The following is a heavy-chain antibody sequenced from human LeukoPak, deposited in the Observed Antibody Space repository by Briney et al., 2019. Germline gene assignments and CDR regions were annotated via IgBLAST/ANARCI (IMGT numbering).Heavy chain of an antibody. CDR3: AKERGRLYYYYGMDV. J-gene: IGHJ6*02. CDR2: ISGSGGST. D-gene: IGHD6-6*01. Sequence: SGGSLRLSCAASGFTFSSYAMSWVRQAPGKGLEWVSAISGSGGSTYYADSVKGRFTISRDNSRNTLYLQMNSLRAEDTAVYYCAKERGRLYYYYGMDVWGQGTTVTVSS. V-gene: IGHV3-23*01. CDR1: GFTFSSYA.